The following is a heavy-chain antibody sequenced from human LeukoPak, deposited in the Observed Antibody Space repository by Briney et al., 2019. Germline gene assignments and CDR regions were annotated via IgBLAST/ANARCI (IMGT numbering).Heavy chain of an antibody. J-gene: IGHJ4*02. Sequence: PSETLSLTCTVSGYSISSGYYWGWIRQPPGKGLEWIGSIYHSGSTYYNPSLKSRVTISVDTSKNQFSLKLSSVTAADTAVYYCARGHNYYDSSGYSYFDYWGQGTLVTVSS. D-gene: IGHD3-22*01. CDR1: GYSISSGYY. V-gene: IGHV4-38-2*02. CDR3: ARGHNYYDSSGYSYFDY. CDR2: IYHSGST.